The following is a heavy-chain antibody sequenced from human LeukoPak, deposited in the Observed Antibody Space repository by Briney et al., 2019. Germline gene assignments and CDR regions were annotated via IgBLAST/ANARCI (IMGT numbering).Heavy chain of an antibody. J-gene: IGHJ4*02. CDR2: INHSGST. Sequence: SETLSLTCAVYGGSFSGYYWSWIRQPPGKGLEWIGGINHSGSTNYNPSLKSRVTISVDTSKNQFSLKLSSVTAADTAVYYCARGLSYYTPTLGYWGQGTLVTVSS. D-gene: IGHD3-3*01. CDR3: ARGLSYYTPTLGY. CDR1: GGSFSGYY. V-gene: IGHV4-34*01.